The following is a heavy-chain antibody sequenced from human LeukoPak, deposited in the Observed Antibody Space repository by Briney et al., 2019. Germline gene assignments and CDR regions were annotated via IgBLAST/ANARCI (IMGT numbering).Heavy chain of an antibody. CDR1: GGSISSYY. CDR2: NYYSGST. Sequence: SETLSLTCTVSGGSISSYYWSWLRQPPGKGLEWIGYNYYSGSTNYNPSLKSRVTISLDTSKNQFSLKLNSVTAADTAVYYCARYYSSSYYYFDYWGQGTLVTVSS. D-gene: IGHD1-26*01. J-gene: IGHJ4*02. CDR3: ARYYSSSYYYFDY. V-gene: IGHV4-59*01.